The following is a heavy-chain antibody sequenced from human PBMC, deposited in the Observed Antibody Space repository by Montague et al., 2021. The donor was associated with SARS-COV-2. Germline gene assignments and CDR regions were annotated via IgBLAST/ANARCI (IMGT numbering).Heavy chain of an antibody. J-gene: IGHJ4*02. CDR3: ARDLAVVAATPFDY. CDR2: ISYDGSNK. Sequence: SLRLSCAASGFTFSSYDMHWVRQAPGKGLEWVAVISYDGSNKYYADSVKGRFTISRDNSKNTLYLQMNSLRAEDTAVYYCARDLAVVAATPFDYWGQGTLVTVSS. D-gene: IGHD2-15*01. V-gene: IGHV3-30*04. CDR1: GFTFSSYD.